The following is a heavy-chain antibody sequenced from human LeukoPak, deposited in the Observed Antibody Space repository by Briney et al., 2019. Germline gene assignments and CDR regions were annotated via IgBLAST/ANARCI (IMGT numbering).Heavy chain of an antibody. V-gene: IGHV3-48*04. CDR1: GFTFGSYR. CDR2: ISSSSSTI. Sequence: GGSLRLSCAASGFTFGSYRMNWVRQAPGKGLEWVSYISSSSSTIYYADSVKGRFTISRDNAKNSLYLQMNSLRAEDTAVYYCATESPYSNQYYFDYWGQGTLVTVSS. CDR3: ATESPYSNQYYFDY. J-gene: IGHJ4*02. D-gene: IGHD4-11*01.